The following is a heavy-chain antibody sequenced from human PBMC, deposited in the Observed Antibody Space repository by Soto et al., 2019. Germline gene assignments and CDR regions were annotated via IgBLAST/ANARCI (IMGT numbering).Heavy chain of an antibody. CDR3: ARLRRDSSSSVWFDP. CDR1: GGSISSSSYY. J-gene: IGHJ5*02. D-gene: IGHD6-6*01. V-gene: IGHV4-39*01. CDR2: IYYSGST. Sequence: SETLSLTCTVSGGSISSSSYYWGWIRQPPGKGLEWIGSIYYSGSTYYNPSLKSRVTISVDTSKNQFSLKLSSVTAADTAVYYCARLRRDSSSSVWFDPWGQGTLVTVSS.